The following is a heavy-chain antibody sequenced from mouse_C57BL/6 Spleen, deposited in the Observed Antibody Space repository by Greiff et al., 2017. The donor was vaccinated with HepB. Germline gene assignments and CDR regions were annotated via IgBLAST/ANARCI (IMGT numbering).Heavy chain of an antibody. D-gene: IGHD1-1*01. CDR3: ARYTSSYYYGSSDWYFDV. Sequence: EVQLVESGGGLVQPGGSLSLSCAASGFTFTDYYMSWVRQPPGKALEWLGFIRNKANGYTTEYSASVKARFTISRDNSQSILYLQMNALRAEDSATYYCARYTSSYYYGSSDWYFDVWGTGTTVTVSS. CDR1: GFTFTDYY. V-gene: IGHV7-3*01. CDR2: IRNKANGYTT. J-gene: IGHJ1*03.